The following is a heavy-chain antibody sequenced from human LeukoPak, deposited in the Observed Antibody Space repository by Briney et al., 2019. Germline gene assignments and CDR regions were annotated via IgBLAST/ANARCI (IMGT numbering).Heavy chain of an antibody. V-gene: IGHV4-59*01. D-gene: IGHD5-24*01. J-gene: IGHJ4*02. CDR1: GGSISSYY. CDR3: ARGRWLQLPDY. Sequence: PSETLSLTCTVSGGSISSYYWSWIRQPPGKGLEWIGSIYYSGSTNHNPSLKSRVTISLDTSKNQFSLKLSSVTAADTAVYYCARGRWLQLPDYWGQGTLVTVSS. CDR2: IYYSGST.